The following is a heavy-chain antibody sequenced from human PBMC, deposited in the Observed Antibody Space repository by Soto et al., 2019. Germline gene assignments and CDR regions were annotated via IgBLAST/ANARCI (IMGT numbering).Heavy chain of an antibody. V-gene: IGHV4-31*03. CDR1: GGSISSSGYY. J-gene: IGHJ5*02. CDR2: SYYSGNT. D-gene: IGHD6-13*01. Sequence: QVQLQESGPGLVKPSETLSLTCTVSGGSISSSGYYWSWIRQHPGKGLEWIGYSYYSGNTYYNPSLRRRVTISVDTSKNQFSLKLNSVTAADTAVYYCARGGMAAALHWFDPWGQGTLVTVSS. CDR3: ARGGMAAALHWFDP.